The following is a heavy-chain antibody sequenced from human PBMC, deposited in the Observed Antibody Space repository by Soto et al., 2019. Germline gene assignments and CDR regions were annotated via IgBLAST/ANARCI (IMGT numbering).Heavy chain of an antibody. CDR1: GYTFTGYY. Sequence: GGSVKVSCKASGYTFTGYYMHWVLQAPGQGLEWMGWINPNSGGTNYAQKFQGRVTMTRDTSISTAYMELSRLRSDDTAVYYCARVPRWYEAYDYWGQGTLVTVSS. CDR2: INPNSGGT. D-gene: IGHD6-13*01. J-gene: IGHJ4*02. CDR3: ARVPRWYEAYDY. V-gene: IGHV1-2*02.